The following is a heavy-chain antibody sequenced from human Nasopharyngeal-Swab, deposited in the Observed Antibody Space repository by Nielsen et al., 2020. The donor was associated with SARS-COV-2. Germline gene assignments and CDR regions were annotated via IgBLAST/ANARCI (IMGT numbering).Heavy chain of an antibody. CDR3: AREFAS. J-gene: IGHJ5*01. CDR2: IYTSGST. V-gene: IGHV4-61*02. Sequence: SETLSLTCTVSGDSMSSDNYYWSWIRQPAGKGLEWIGRIYTSGSTNYNPSLKSRVSLSVDTSRNQFSLKMSSLTAAYTAVSYCAREFASWGQGTLVTVS. CDR1: GDSMSSDNYY.